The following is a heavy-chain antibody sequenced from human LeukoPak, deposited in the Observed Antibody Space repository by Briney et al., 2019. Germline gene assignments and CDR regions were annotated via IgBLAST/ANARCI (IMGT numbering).Heavy chain of an antibody. CDR2: ISYDGNNE. CDR1: GFTFSSYD. Sequence: QAGGSLRLSCAASGFTFSSYDMHWVRQAPGKGLEWVAVISYDGNNEYYRDSVKGRFTISRDTSKDTLYLQMNSLRAEDTAVYYCARACKSSACYTPNALDVWGQGTMVTVS. CDR3: ARACKSSACYTPNALDV. J-gene: IGHJ3*01. V-gene: IGHV3-30-3*01. D-gene: IGHD2-2*02.